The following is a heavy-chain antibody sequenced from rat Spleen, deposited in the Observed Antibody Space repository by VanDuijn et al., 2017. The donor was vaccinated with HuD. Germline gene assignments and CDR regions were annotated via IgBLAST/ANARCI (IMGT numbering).Heavy chain of an antibody. D-gene: IGHD4-3*01. CDR1: GFSLTTYA. CDR3: ARHLREASGVMDV. Sequence: QVQLEESGPGLVQPSQTLSLTCTVSGFSLTTYAVIWVRQPPGKSLVWMGTIWAGGGTNYNSAVQSRLSIRRDTSKRQVFLKMNSLQPEDTGTYYCARHLREASGVMDVWGQGASVTVSS. V-gene: IGHV2-72*01. J-gene: IGHJ4*01. CDR2: IWAGGGT.